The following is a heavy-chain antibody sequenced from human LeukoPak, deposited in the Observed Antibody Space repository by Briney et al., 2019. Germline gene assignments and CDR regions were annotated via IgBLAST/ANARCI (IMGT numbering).Heavy chain of an antibody. J-gene: IGHJ4*02. D-gene: IGHD2-2*03. CDR2: IHDSGTI. CDR3: ARVLSHGYSDY. Sequence: SETLSLTCAVYGGSFSGYYWSWIRQPPGRGLEWIGYIHDSGTITYNPSLKSRLTISLDTSKNQFSLNLRSVTAADTALYYCARVLSHGYSDYWGRGTLVTVSS. V-gene: IGHV4-34*11. CDR1: GGSFSGYY.